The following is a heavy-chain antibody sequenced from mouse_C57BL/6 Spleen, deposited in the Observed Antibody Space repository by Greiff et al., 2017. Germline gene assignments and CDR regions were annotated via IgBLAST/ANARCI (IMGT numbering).Heavy chain of an antibody. Sequence: QVQLQQPGAELVKPGASVKLSCNASGYTFTSYWMHWVKQRPGPGLEWIGMIHPNSGSTNYNEKFKSKATLTVDKSSSTAYMQLSSLTSEDSAVYYWARERMYFEVWGTGTTVTVSS. CDR3: ARERMYFEV. V-gene: IGHV1-64*01. CDR1: GYTFTSYW. CDR2: IHPNSGST. J-gene: IGHJ1*03.